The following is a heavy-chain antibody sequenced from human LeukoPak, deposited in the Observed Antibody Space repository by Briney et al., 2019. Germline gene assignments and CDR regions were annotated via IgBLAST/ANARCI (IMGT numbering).Heavy chain of an antibody. CDR3: ARGGVATPIDY. CDR1: GGSISSYY. CDR2: IYTSGST. V-gene: IGHV4-4*07. J-gene: IGHJ4*02. Sequence: SETLSLTCTVSGGSISSYYWSWIRQPAGKGLEWIGRIYTSGSTNYNPSLKSRVTMSVDTPKNHFSLKLSSVTAADTAVYYCARGGVATPIDYWGQGTLVTVSS. D-gene: IGHD5-12*01.